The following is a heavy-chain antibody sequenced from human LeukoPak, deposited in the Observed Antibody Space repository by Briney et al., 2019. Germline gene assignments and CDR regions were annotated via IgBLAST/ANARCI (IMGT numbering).Heavy chain of an antibody. Sequence: ASVKVSCKASGYTFTSYYMHWVRQAPGQGLEWMGIINPSGGSTSYAQKFQGRVTMTRDTSTSTVYMELSSLRSEDTAVYYCARDNSYGSSWYWEYFQHWGQGTLVTVSS. V-gene: IGHV1-46*01. CDR1: GYTFTSYY. J-gene: IGHJ1*01. CDR3: ARDNSYGSSWYWEYFQH. D-gene: IGHD6-13*01. CDR2: INPSGGST.